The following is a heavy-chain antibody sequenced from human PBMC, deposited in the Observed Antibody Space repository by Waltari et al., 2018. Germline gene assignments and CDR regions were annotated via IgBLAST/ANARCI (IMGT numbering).Heavy chain of an antibody. Sequence: EVQLVESGGGLVQPGGSLRLSCGVSGFTFSSYSMNWVRQAPGEGLEWVSYIGGSSSTIYYADSVKGRFTISRDNAKNSMHLQMSSLRAEDTAVYYCATAARRRDVGDLSWGQGTLVTVSS. CDR2: IGGSSSTI. CDR1: GFTFSSYS. CDR3: ATAARRRDVGDLS. D-gene: IGHD3-16*02. J-gene: IGHJ4*02. V-gene: IGHV3-48*01.